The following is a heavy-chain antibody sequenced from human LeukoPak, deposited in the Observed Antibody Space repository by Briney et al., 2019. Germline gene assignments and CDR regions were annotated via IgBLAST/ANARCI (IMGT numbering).Heavy chain of an antibody. CDR3: ATEIYCGGDCYSDY. D-gene: IGHD2-21*02. CDR2: IYYSGST. CDR1: GGSVSSGSYY. J-gene: IGHJ4*02. Sequence: SETLSLTCTVSGGSVSSGSYYWSWIRQPPGKGLEWIGYIYYSGSTNYNPSLKSRVTISVDTSKNQFSLKLSSVTAADTALYYCATEIYCGGDCYSDYWGQGTLVAVSS. V-gene: IGHV4-61*01.